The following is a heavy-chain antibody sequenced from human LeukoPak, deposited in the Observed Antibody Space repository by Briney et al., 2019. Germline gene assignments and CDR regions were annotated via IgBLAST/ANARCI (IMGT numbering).Heavy chain of an antibody. Sequence: GGSLRLSCEASGFTFSAYWMNWVRQAPGKGLEWVANVNQDGSEKYYVDSVKGRFTISRDNAKNSLYLQMNSLRVEDTAVYYCARDGNGYYYWGQGTLVTASS. J-gene: IGHJ4*02. CDR1: GFTFSAYW. D-gene: IGHD3-3*01. CDR3: ARDGNGYYY. CDR2: VNQDGSEK. V-gene: IGHV3-7*01.